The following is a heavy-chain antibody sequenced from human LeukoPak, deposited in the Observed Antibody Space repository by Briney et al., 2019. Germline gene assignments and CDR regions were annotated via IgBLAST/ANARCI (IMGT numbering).Heavy chain of an antibody. CDR1: GFTFSSYG. Sequence: PGRSLRLSCAASGFTFSSYGMHWVRQAPGKGLEWVAVISYDGSNKYYADSVKGRFTISRDNSKNTLYLQMNSLRAEDTAVYYCAKEVAPPRYSSSSGQFDYWGQEPWSPSPQ. CDR2: ISYDGSNK. V-gene: IGHV3-30*18. CDR3: AKEVAPPRYSSSSGQFDY. J-gene: IGHJ4*01. D-gene: IGHD6-6*01.